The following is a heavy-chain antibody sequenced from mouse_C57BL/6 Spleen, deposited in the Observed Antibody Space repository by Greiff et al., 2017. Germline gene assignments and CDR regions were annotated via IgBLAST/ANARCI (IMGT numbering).Heavy chain of an antibody. J-gene: IGHJ4*01. D-gene: IGHD2-3*01. CDR3: ARWDGFYAMDY. CDR2: ILPGSGST. V-gene: IGHV1-9*01. Sequence: VQLQQSGAELMKPGASVKLSCKATGHTFTGYWIEWVKQRPGHGLEWIGEILPGSGSTNHNEKFKGKATFTADTSSNAAYMQLSSLTTEDSAIYYCARWDGFYAMDYWGQGTSVTVSS. CDR1: GHTFTGYW.